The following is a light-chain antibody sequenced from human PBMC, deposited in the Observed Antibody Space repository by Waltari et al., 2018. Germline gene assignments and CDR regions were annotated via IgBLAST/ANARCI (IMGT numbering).Light chain of an antibody. CDR1: QSVCSN. Sequence: EIVMMQSPGTLFASPGERVILSCRASQSVCSNLAGYQQKPGQAPRLLIYGASTRATDIPGTFSGSGSGTGFTLTCSSLQSEDFALYYCQQYYNWPRTFGQGTKVEIK. CDR3: QQYYNWPRT. J-gene: IGKJ1*01. CDR2: GAS. V-gene: IGKV3-15*01.